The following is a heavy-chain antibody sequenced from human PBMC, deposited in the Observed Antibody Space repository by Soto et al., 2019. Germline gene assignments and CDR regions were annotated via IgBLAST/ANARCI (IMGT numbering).Heavy chain of an antibody. CDR2: ISAYNGNT. V-gene: IGHV1-18*01. D-gene: IGHD3-10*01. CDR3: ARLPPSRFGELLFGDY. CDR1: GYTFTSYG. Sequence: QVQLVQSGAEVKKPGASVKVSCKASGYTFTSYGISWVRQAPGQGLEWMGWISAYNGNTNYAQKLQGKFTMTTDTSTSTAYMELRSLRSDDTAVYYCARLPPSRFGELLFGDYWGQGTLVTVSS. J-gene: IGHJ4*02.